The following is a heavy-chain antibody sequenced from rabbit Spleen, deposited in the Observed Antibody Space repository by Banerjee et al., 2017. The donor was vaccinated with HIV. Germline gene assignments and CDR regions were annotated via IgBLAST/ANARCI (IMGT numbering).Heavy chain of an antibody. CDR1: GFSFSSSYY. CDR3: ARDAGSGHYIDAYFDL. Sequence: QSLEESGGGLVQPGASLTLTCTASGFSFSSSYYMSWVRQAPGKGLEWIACIKTDSSGRTWYASWAKGRFTISKTSSTTVTLQMTSLTVADTATYFCARDAGSGHYIDAYFDLWGPGTLVTVS. V-gene: IGHV1S40*01. J-gene: IGHJ4*01. CDR2: IKTDSSGRT. D-gene: IGHD8-1*01.